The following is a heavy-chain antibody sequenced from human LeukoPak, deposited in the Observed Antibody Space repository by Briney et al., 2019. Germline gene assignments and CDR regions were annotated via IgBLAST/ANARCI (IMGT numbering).Heavy chain of an antibody. Sequence: SETLSLTCAVYGGSFSGYYWSWLRQPPGKGLEWIGEINHSGSTNYNQSLTSRVNISVDTSKNQFSLRLSSVTAADTAVYYCARGIVLASAAIPLSRPGDRFDYWGQGTLVTVSS. CDR2: INHSGST. CDR1: GGSFSGYY. D-gene: IGHD2-2*02. J-gene: IGHJ4*02. CDR3: ARGIVLASAAIPLSRPGDRFDY. V-gene: IGHV4-34*01.